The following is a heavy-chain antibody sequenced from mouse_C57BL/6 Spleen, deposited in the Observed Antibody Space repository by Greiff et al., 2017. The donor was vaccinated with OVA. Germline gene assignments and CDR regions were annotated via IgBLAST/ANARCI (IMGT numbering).Heavy chain of an antibody. CDR2: INPNNGGT. J-gene: IGHJ2*01. CDR3: GLWGSGY. CDR1: GYTFTDYY. D-gene: IGHD3-1*01. Sequence: EVQLQQSGPELVKPGASVKISCKASGYTFTDYYMNWVKQSHGKSLEWIGDINPNNGGTSYNQKFKGKATLTVDKSSSTAYMELRSLTSEDSAVYYCGLWGSGYWGQGTTLTVSS. V-gene: IGHV1-26*01.